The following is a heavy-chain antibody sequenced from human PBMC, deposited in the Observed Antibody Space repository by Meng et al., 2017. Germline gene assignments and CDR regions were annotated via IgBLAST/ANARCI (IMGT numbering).Heavy chain of an antibody. V-gene: IGHV1-3*01. CDR2: INAGNGNT. Sequence: ASVKVSCKASGYTFTSYAMHWVRQAPGQRLEWMGWINAGNGNTKYSQKFQGRVTITRDTSASTAYMGLSSLRSEDTAVYYCASEGGATTLEGDWFDPWGQGTLVTVSS. CDR3: ASEGGATTLEGDWFDP. D-gene: IGHD1-26*01. CDR1: GYTFTSYA. J-gene: IGHJ5*02.